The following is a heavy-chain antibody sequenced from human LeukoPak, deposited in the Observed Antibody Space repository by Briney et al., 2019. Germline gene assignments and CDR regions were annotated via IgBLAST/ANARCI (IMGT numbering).Heavy chain of an antibody. CDR2: IYYSGST. D-gene: IGHD3-9*01. Sequence: SETLSLTCTVSGGFVSSGSYYWSWIRQPPGKGLEWIGYIYYSGSTNYNPSLKSRVTISVDTSKNQFSLKLSSVTAADTAVYYCARLRYFDWTDLYYFDYWGQGTLVTVSS. V-gene: IGHV4-61*01. CDR3: ARLRYFDWTDLYYFDY. J-gene: IGHJ4*02. CDR1: GGFVSSGSYY.